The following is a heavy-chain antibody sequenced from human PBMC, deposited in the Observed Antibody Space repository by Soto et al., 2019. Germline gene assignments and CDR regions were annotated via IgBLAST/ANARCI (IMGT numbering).Heavy chain of an antibody. V-gene: IGHV4-34*01. J-gene: IGHJ4*02. CDR2: INHSGST. CDR1: GGSFSGYY. Sequence: QVQLQQWGAGLLEPSETLSLTCAVYGGSFSGYYWSWIRQPPGKGLEWIGEINHSGSTNYNPSLKSRVTISVDTSKNQFSLKLSSVTAADTAVYYCARGFDYYDSSGYYADYWGQGTLVTVSS. D-gene: IGHD3-22*01. CDR3: ARGFDYYDSSGYYADY.